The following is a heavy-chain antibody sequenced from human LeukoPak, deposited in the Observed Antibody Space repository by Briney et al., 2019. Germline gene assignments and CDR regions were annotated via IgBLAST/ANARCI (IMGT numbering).Heavy chain of an antibody. CDR2: IGRRDNTI. D-gene: IGHD5-12*01. J-gene: IGHJ4*02. CDR1: GFTFSSYE. V-gene: IGHV3-48*03. CDR3: ARPYDSNRDHSGYGY. Sequence: GGSLRLSCAASGFTFSSYEMNWVRQAPGKGLEWVSYIGRRDNTIYYADSVKGRFTISRDNAKNSLYLQMNSLRAEDTAVYYCARPYDSNRDHSGYGYWGRGTLVTVSS.